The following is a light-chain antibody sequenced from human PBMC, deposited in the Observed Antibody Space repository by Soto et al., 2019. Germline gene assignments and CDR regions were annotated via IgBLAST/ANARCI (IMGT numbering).Light chain of an antibody. CDR3: QQTFSPPYT. CDR2: VAS. CDR1: QSISNS. V-gene: IGKV1-39*01. Sequence: DIQMTQSLSSLSASVGDRVTITCRASQSISNSLSWYQQKPGKAPKFLIYVASTLQSGVPSRFSGCGSGTDLTRTISSLQPEDVATYYCQQTFSPPYTFGQGTKLEIK. J-gene: IGKJ2*01.